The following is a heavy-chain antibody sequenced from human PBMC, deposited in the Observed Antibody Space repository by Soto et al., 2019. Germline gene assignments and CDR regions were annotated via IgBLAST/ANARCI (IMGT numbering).Heavy chain of an antibody. D-gene: IGHD3-22*01. CDR3: ARDPYYYDSSGYDPDE. CDR2: ISSSSSYI. CDR1: GFTFSSYS. V-gene: IGHV3-21*01. Sequence: GGSLRLSCAASGFTFSSYSMNWVRQAPGKGLEWVSSISSSSSYIYYADSVKGRFTISRDNAKNSLYLQMNSLRAEDTAVYYCARDPYYYDSSGYDPDEWGQGTLVTVSS. J-gene: IGHJ4*02.